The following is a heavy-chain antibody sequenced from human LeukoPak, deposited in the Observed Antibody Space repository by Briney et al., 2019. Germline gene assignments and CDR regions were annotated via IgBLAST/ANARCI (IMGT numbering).Heavy chain of an antibody. CDR3: AKDYGSGNYYYGMDV. D-gene: IGHD3-10*01. J-gene: IGHJ6*02. CDR1: GFSFSNAW. V-gene: IGHV3-30*18. Sequence: PGGSLRLSCAASGFSFSNAWMTWVRQAPGKGLEWVAVISYDGSNKYYADSVKGRFTISRDNSKNTLYLQMNSLRAEDTAVYYCAKDYGSGNYYYGMDVWGQGTTVTVSS. CDR2: ISYDGSNK.